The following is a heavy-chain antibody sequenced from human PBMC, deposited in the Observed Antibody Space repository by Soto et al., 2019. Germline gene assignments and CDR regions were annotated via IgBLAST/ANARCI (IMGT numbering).Heavy chain of an antibody. CDR1: AFTFSSYA. J-gene: IGHJ6*02. D-gene: IGHD3-22*01. CDR2: ISYDGSDK. CDR3: ARDRLYDSTTYYLNYGMDV. V-gene: IGHV3-30*09. Sequence: GGSLRLSCAASAFTFSSYAMHWVRQAPGKGLDWVAVISYDGSDKYYADSVKGRFAVSRDNSKNTLYLQMNSLRADDTAVYYCARDRLYDSTTYYLNYGMDVWGQGTTVTVS.